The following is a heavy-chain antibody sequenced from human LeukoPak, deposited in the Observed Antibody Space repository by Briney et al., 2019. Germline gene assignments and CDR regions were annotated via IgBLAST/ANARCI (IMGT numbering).Heavy chain of an antibody. D-gene: IGHD4-17*01. CDR2: IYYSGSA. CDR1: GGSVSSGSYY. Sequence: PSETLSLTRTVSGGSVSSGSYYWSWIRQPPGKGLEWIGYIYYSGSAKYNPSLKSRVTISVDTSKNQFSLKLTSVTAADTAVYYCARGKPSVTTFDYWGQGTLVSVSS. J-gene: IGHJ4*02. V-gene: IGHV4-61*01. CDR3: ARGKPSVTTFDY.